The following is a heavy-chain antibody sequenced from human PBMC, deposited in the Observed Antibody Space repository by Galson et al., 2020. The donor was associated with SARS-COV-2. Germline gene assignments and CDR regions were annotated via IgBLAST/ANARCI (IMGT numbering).Heavy chain of an antibody. Sequence: SETLSLTCTVSGGSISGYYWSWVRQSPGKGLEYIGYIFYTGTTYYSPPLKSRLTISVDTSKNHFSLQLNSVTAADTAVYYCARLFNSPNWYYFDFWGQGVLVTVSS. D-gene: IGHD1-1*01. CDR3: ARLFNSPNWYYFDF. J-gene: IGHJ4*02. CDR1: GGSISGYY. CDR2: IFYTGTT. V-gene: IGHV4-59*01.